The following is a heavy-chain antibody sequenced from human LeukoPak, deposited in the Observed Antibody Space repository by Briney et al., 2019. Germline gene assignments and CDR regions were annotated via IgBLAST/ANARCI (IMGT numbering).Heavy chain of an antibody. CDR1: GYTLTELS. CDR2: FDPEDGET. Sequence: ASVKVSCKVSGYTLTELSMHWVRQAPGKGLEWMGGFDPEDGETIYAQKFQGRVTMTEDTSTDTAHMELSSLRSEDTAVCYCATDGKWRGGGVARIFDYWGQGTLVTVSS. CDR3: ATDGKWRGGGVARIFDY. D-gene: IGHD5-12*01. J-gene: IGHJ4*02. V-gene: IGHV1-24*01.